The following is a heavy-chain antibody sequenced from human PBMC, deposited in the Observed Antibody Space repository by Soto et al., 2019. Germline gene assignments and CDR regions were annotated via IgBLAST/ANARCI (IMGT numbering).Heavy chain of an antibody. V-gene: IGHV1-69*13. Sequence: SVKVSCKASGGTFSSYAISWVRQAPGQGLEWMGGIIPIFGTANYAQKFQGRVTITADESTSTAYMELSSLRSEDTAVYYCAYYDFWSGPSRGYYYYGMDVWGQGTTVTVSS. J-gene: IGHJ6*02. D-gene: IGHD3-3*01. CDR2: IIPIFGTA. CDR3: AYYDFWSGPSRGYYYYGMDV. CDR1: GGTFSSYA.